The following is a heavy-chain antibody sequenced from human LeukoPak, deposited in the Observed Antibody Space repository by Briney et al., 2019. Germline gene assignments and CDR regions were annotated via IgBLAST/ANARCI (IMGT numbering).Heavy chain of an antibody. CDR2: INSDGSST. CDR3: ASLDY. Sequence: GGSLRPSCAASGFTFSIYWVHWVRQAPGKGLVWVSSINSDGSSTSYADSVKGRFTISRDNAKNTLYLQMNTLRAEDTAVYYCASLDYWGQGTPVTVSS. V-gene: IGHV3-74*01. CDR1: GFTFSIYW. J-gene: IGHJ4*02.